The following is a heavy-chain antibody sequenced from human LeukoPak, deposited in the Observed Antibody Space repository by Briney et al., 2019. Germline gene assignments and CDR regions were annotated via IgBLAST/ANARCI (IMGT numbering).Heavy chain of an antibody. D-gene: IGHD6-6*01. V-gene: IGHV3-30*19. CDR3: ARGSYISSFTFDY. CDR2: ISKDGSNK. Sequence: PGGSLRLSCAASGFTFSSYGMHWVRQAPGKGLEWVIVISKDGSNKYYADSVKGRFTISRDNSKNTVYPQMNSLRAEDTAVYYCARGSYISSFTFDYWGQGTLVTVSS. J-gene: IGHJ4*02. CDR1: GFTFSSYG.